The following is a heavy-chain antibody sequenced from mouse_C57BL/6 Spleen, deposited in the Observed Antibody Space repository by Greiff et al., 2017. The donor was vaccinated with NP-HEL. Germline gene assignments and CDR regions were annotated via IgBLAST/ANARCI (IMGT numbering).Heavy chain of an antibody. J-gene: IGHJ3*01. CDR2: IDPSDSYT. D-gene: IGHD2-5*01. CDR1: GYTFTSYW. V-gene: IGHV1-50*01. CDR3: ARRVERDYYSNYVWFAY. Sequence: QVQLQQPGAELVKPGASVKLSCKASGYTFTSYWMQWVKQRPGQGLEWIGEIDPSDSYTNYNQKFKGKATLTVDTSSSTAYMQLSSLTSEDSAVYYCARRVERDYYSNYVWFAYWGQGTLVTVSA.